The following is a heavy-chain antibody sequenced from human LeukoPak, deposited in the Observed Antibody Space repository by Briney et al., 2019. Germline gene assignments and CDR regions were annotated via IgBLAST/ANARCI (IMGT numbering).Heavy chain of an antibody. Sequence: SETLSLTCTVSGGSISSSSYYWGWIRQPLGKGLEWIGSIYYSGSTYYNPSLKSRVTISVDTSKNQFSLKLCSVTAADTAVYYCARDPLVLRYFDWLLPFDYWGQGTLVTVSS. CDR3: ARDPLVLRYFDWLLPFDY. CDR1: GGSISSSSYY. D-gene: IGHD3-9*01. J-gene: IGHJ4*02. V-gene: IGHV4-39*07. CDR2: IYYSGST.